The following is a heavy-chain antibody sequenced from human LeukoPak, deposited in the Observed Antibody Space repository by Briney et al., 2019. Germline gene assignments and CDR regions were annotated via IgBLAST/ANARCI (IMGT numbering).Heavy chain of an antibody. J-gene: IGHJ5*02. CDR2: ISAYNGNT. Sequence: GASVKASRKASGYTFTSYGISWVRQAPGQGLEWMGWISAYNGNTNYAQKLQGRVTMTTDTSTSTAYMELRSLRSDDTAVYYCARDEVRGVIITWNWFDPWGQGTLVTVSS. CDR3: ARDEVRGVIITWNWFDP. CDR1: GYTFTSYG. V-gene: IGHV1-18*01. D-gene: IGHD3-10*01.